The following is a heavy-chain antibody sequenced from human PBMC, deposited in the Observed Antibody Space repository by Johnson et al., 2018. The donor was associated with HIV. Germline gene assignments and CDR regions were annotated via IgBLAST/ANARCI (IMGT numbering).Heavy chain of an antibody. CDR2: ISYDGTNE. V-gene: IGHV3-30*03. CDR1: GFTFEDYG. CDR3: ARIRVAVITEVGSFDI. J-gene: IGHJ3*02. Sequence: QVKLVESGGGVVRPGGSLRLSCVASGFTFEDYGMHWVRQAPGKGLEWVAVISYDGTNEYYADSVKGRLTISRDNSKNTVYLQMNSLRAEDTAVYFCARIRVAVITEVGSFDIWGQGTMVSVSS. D-gene: IGHD3-22*01.